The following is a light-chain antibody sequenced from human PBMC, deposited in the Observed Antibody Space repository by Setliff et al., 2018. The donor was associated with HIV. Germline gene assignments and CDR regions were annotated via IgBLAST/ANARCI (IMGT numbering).Light chain of an antibody. CDR3: GTWDTSLSAPV. CDR2: DDN. V-gene: IGLV1-51*01. J-gene: IGLJ2*01. CDR1: RSNIGNNF. Sequence: QSVLTQPPSVSAAPGEKVTISCSGSRSNIGNNFVSWYQQLPGTAPKLLISDDNKRPSGIPDRFSGSKSGTSATLGITGLQTGDEADYYCGTWDTSLSAPVFGGGTKVTV.